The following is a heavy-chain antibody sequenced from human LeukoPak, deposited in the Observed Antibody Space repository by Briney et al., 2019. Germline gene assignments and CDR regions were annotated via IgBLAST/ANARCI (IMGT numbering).Heavy chain of an antibody. CDR3: ARDGFCSSTSCYNDY. CDR2: ISTSGSTI. CDR1: GFTFSSYE. Sequence: GGSLRLSCAASGFTFSSYEMNWVRQAPGKGLEWLSYISTSGSTIYYAHSVKGRFTISRDNAQNSLSLQMHSLRAEDTAVYYCARDGFCSSTSCYNDYWGQGTLVTVSS. J-gene: IGHJ4*02. V-gene: IGHV3-48*03. D-gene: IGHD2-2*02.